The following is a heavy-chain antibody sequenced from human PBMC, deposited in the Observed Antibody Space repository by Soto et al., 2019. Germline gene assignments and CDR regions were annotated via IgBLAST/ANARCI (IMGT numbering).Heavy chain of an antibody. Sequence: QVQLVQSGAEVKKPGASVTVSCKASGYTFSNYYMHWVRQAPGQGLEWMGVINPNDGDTDYAQIFQGRVTLTRDTSTSTFYMELSSLRSDDTAVYYCERVNSYSNDWVGFDYWGQGTQVTVSS. D-gene: IGHD6-13*01. V-gene: IGHV1-46*01. CDR1: GYTFSNYY. J-gene: IGHJ4*02. CDR3: ERVNSYSNDWVGFDY. CDR2: INPNDGDT.